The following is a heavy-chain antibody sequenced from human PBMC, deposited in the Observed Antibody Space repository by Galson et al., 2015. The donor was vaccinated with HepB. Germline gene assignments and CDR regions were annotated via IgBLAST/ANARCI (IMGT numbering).Heavy chain of an antibody. CDR3: TRDNPNGPGSYYRFDH. CDR1: GYTFTKYG. CDR2: VSGYNGNT. V-gene: IGHV1-18*01. J-gene: IGHJ4*02. D-gene: IGHD3-10*01. Sequence: SVKVSCKASGYTFTKYGVTWVRQAPGQGLEWVGWVSGYNGNTNCGVQFQGRVTMTTDTPTNTAFLDLRSLTSDDTAVYYCTRDNPNGPGSYYRFDHWGQGTLVTVSS.